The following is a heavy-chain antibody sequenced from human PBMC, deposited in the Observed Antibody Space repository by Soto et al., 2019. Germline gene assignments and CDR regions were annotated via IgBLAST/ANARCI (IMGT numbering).Heavy chain of an antibody. CDR2: IYYTGNT. Sequence: QLQLQESGPGLVRPAETLSLTCSVSGGSMNNNSYYWGWIRQAPGKGLEWIGTIYYTGNTFYNPSLRSRVTISVDKSKNQLSLNLTSLTVADTAVYYCAMPRWKDGIKWGRGILVTVSS. CDR3: AMPRWKDGIK. CDR1: GGSMNNNSYY. V-gene: IGHV4-39*01. J-gene: IGHJ4*02. D-gene: IGHD1-20*01.